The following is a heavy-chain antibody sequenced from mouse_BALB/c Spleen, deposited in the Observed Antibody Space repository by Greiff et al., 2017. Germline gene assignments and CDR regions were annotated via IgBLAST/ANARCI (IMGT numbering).Heavy chain of an antibody. J-gene: IGHJ3*01. CDR2: ISDGGSYT. Sequence: EVKVVESGGGLVKPGGSLKLSCAASGFTFSDYYMYWVRQTPEKRLEWVATISDGGSYTYYPDSVKGRFTISRDNAKNNLYLQMSSLKSEDTAMYYCARDLTGTWFAYWGQGTLVTVSA. V-gene: IGHV5-4*02. CDR1: GFTFSDYY. D-gene: IGHD4-1*01. CDR3: ARDLTGTWFAY.